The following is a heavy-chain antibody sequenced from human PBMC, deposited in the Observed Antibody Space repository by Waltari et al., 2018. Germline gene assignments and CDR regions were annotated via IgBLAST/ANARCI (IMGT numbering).Heavy chain of an antibody. CDR3: ARVRYSGSYYLLHY. CDR2: MNLDGSKT. CDR1: GYTFTSYD. V-gene: IGHV1-8*01. Sequence: QVQLVQSGAEVKKPGASVKVSCKASGYTFTSYDINWVRQATGQGLEWMGWMNLDGSKTGDAQNFEDRVTMTENTSRSTSYMELSSLRSEDTAVYYCARVRYSGSYYLLHYWGQGTLVTVSS. J-gene: IGHJ4*02. D-gene: IGHD1-26*01.